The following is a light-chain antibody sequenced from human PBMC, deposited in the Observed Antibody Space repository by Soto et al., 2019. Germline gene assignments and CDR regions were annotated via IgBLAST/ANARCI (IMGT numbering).Light chain of an antibody. CDR1: SSDVGGYNY. J-gene: IGLJ1*01. Sequence: QSVLTQPASVSGSPGQSIPISCTGTSSDVGGYNYVSWYQHHPGKAPKLMIYDVSNRPSGVSNRFSGSKSGNTASLTISGLQPEDEADYYCSLYTTSNTRQIVFGTGTKVTV. CDR2: DVS. CDR3: SLYTTSNTRQIV. V-gene: IGLV2-14*03.